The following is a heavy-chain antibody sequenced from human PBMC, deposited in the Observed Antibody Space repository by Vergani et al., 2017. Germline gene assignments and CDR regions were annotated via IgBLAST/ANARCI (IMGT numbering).Heavy chain of an antibody. CDR3: AKDEPAGYYDFWSGYFLGAFDI. CDR2: ISGSGGST. Sequence: EVQLLESGGGLVQPGGSLRLSCAASGFTFSSYAMSWVRQAPGTGLEWVSAISGSGGSTYYADSVKGRFTISRDNSKNTLYLQMNSLRAEATAVYYCAKDEPAGYYDFWSGYFLGAFDIWGQGTMVTVSS. V-gene: IGHV3-23*01. CDR1: GFTFSSYA. J-gene: IGHJ3*02. D-gene: IGHD3-3*01.